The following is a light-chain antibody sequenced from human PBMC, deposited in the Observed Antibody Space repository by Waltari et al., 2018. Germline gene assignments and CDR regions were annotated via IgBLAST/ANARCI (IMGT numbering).Light chain of an antibody. J-gene: IGKJ2*01. Sequence: EIVSTQSPGTLSLSPEERATLSCRASQSVTSNYVAWYQQKPGQAPSLLIYGASSRATGIPERVSGSGSGTDFTLTSSRLEHEDFAVYYCQHFGSSPYTLGQGTKLESK. CDR3: QHFGSSPYT. CDR2: GAS. CDR1: QSVTSNY. V-gene: IGKV3-20*01.